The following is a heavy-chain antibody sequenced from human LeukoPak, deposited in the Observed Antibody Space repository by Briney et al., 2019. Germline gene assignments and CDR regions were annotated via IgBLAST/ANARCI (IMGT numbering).Heavy chain of an antibody. Sequence: GGSLRLSCAASGFTFSSYTMSWVRQAPGKGLEWVSAISGSGGSTYYADSVKGRFTISRDNSKNTLYLQMNSLRAEDTAVYYCAKDLLEYCSSTSCYTFDYWGQGTLVTVSS. V-gene: IGHV3-23*01. CDR3: AKDLLEYCSSTSCYTFDY. J-gene: IGHJ4*02. CDR2: ISGSGGST. CDR1: GFTFSSYT. D-gene: IGHD2-2*02.